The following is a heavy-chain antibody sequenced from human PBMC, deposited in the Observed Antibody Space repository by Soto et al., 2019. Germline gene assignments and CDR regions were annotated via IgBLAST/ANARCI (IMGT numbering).Heavy chain of an antibody. J-gene: IGHJ4*02. CDR2: IGTAGGT. V-gene: IGHV3-13*04. CDR1: GFTLTRYY. CDR3: ARAIGTTLFDY. Sequence: LRLSCSGSGFTLTRYYMLWARQGPGKGLEWFSAIGTAGGTNYAGCVKGRFTISRENAKNSLYLQMTSLRAGDTAIDFCARAIGTTLFDYWGRGTLVSVSS. D-gene: IGHD1-1*01.